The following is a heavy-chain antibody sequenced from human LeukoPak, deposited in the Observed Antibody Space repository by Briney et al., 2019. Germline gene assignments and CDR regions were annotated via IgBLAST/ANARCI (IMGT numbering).Heavy chain of an antibody. J-gene: IGHJ4*02. CDR1: GFNLSDYY. V-gene: IGHV3-11*01. CDR2: SSSSGSTI. D-gene: IGHD3/OR15-3a*01. Sequence: GGSLRLSCAASGFNLSDYYMSWIRQAPGKGLEWVSYSSSSGSTIYYADSVKGRFAISRDNAKNSLYLQMNSLRAEDTAVYYCARRRDFIDYWGQGTLVTVSS. CDR3: ARRRDFIDY.